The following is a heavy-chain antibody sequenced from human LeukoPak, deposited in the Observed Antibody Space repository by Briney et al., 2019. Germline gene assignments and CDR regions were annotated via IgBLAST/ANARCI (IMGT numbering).Heavy chain of an antibody. D-gene: IGHD6-19*01. CDR3: AAGAGWLIDW. V-gene: IGHV3-7*01. CDR1: GLTFSNYW. CDR2: IEKDGSEI. Sequence: PAGGSLRLSCAASGLTFSNYWMNWVRQAPGKGMEWVAIIEKDGSEILYVDSVKGRFTISRDNAKNSLYLQMNSLRAEDTAVYYCAAGAGWLIDWWGQGTLVTVSS. J-gene: IGHJ4*02.